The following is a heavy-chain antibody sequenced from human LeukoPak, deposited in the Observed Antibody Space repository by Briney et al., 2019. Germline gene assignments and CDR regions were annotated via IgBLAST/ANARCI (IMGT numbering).Heavy chain of an antibody. Sequence: GGSLRLSCAASGFTFSSYSMNWVRQAPGKGLEWVSYISSSSSTIYYADSVKGRFTISRDNAKNSLYLQMNSLRAEDTAVYSCARGVGGYYSGYFDYWGQGTLVTVSS. CDR3: ARGVGGYYSGYFDY. D-gene: IGHD3-22*01. V-gene: IGHV3-48*01. CDR2: ISSSSSTI. J-gene: IGHJ4*02. CDR1: GFTFSSYS.